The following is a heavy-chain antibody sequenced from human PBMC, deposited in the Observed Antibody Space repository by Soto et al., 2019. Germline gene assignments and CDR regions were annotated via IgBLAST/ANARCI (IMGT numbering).Heavy chain of an antibody. D-gene: IGHD5-18*01. J-gene: IGHJ4*02. CDR3: VKPWIQLSLGYFDY. Sequence: QVQLVESGGGVVQPGRSLRLSCAASGFTFSSYGMHWVRQAPGKGLEWVAVISYDGSNKYYADSVKGRFTISRDNSKNTLYLQMNSLRAEDTAVYYCVKPWIQLSLGYFDYWGQGTLVTVSS. V-gene: IGHV3-30*18. CDR2: ISYDGSNK. CDR1: GFTFSSYG.